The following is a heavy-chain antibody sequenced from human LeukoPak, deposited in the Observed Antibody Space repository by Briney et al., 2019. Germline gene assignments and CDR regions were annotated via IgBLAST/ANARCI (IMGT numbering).Heavy chain of an antibody. D-gene: IGHD6-19*01. CDR1: GFTFSSYA. CDR3: AKDVVRSVAVTGSDY. Sequence: GGSLRLSCAASGFTFSSYAMSWVRQAPGKGLEWVSAISGSGGSTYYADSVKGRFTISRDNSKNTLYLQMNSLRAEDTAVYYCAKDVVRSVAVTGSDYWGQGTLVTVSS. V-gene: IGHV3-23*01. J-gene: IGHJ4*02. CDR2: ISGSGGST.